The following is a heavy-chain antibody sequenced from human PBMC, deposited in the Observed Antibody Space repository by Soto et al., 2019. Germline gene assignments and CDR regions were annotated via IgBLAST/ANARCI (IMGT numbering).Heavy chain of an antibody. D-gene: IGHD5-12*01. CDR1: GGSFSGYY. Sequence: SETLSLTCAVYGGSFSGYYWSWIRQPPGKGLEWIGEINHSGSTNYNPSLKSRVTISVDTSKNQFSLKLSSVTAADTAVYYCARRFQMATIRWFVPRAQRTPVTVSS. CDR2: INHSGST. J-gene: IGHJ5*02. V-gene: IGHV4-34*01. CDR3: ARRFQMATIRWFVP.